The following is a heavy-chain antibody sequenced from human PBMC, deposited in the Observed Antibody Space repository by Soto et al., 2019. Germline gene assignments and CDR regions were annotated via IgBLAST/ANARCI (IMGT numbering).Heavy chain of an antibody. V-gene: IGHV3-23*01. CDR2: ISGSGGST. CDR3: ALTTGVGSSGWYYFDY. D-gene: IGHD6-19*01. CDR1: GFTFSSYA. J-gene: IGHJ4*02. Sequence: GGSLGLSCAASGFTFSSYAMSWVRQAPGKGLEWVSAISGSGGSTYYADSVKGRFTISRDNSKNTLYLQMNSLRAEDTAVYYCALTTGVGSSGWYYFDYWGQGTLVTVSS.